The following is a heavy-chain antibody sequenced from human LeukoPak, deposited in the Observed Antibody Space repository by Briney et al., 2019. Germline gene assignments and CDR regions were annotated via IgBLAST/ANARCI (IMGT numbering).Heavy chain of an antibody. CDR3: ARQGIVGAKRGGWFDY. D-gene: IGHD1-26*01. V-gene: IGHV3-33*01. CDR2: IWYDGSNE. CDR1: GFTFSSYG. J-gene: IGHJ4*02. Sequence: GGSLRLSCAASGFTFSSYGMHWVRQAPGKGLERVAVIWYDGSNENYADSVKGRFTISRDNSKKTMYLQMNSLRAEDTAVYYCARQGIVGAKRGGWFDYWGQGTLVTASS.